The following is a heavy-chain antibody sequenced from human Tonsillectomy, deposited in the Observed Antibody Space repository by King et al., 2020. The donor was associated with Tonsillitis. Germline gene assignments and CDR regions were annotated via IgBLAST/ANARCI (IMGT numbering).Heavy chain of an antibody. Sequence: QLQESGPGLVKPSETLSLTCTVSGGSISSYYWSWIRQPPGKGLEWIGYINYSGSTTYNPSLKRRGTIPVDTSKNQFSLKLSSVTAADTAVYYCARDTICSGGSCYYDAFDIWGQGTMVTVSS. CDR2: INYSGST. J-gene: IGHJ3*02. CDR1: GGSISSYY. CDR3: ARDTICSGGSCYYDAFDI. V-gene: IGHV4-59*01. D-gene: IGHD2-15*01.